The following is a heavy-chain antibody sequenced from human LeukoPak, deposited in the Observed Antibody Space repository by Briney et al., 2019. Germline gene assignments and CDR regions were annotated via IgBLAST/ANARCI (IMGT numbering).Heavy chain of an antibody. J-gene: IGHJ6*02. CDR1: GVTFSSYA. CDR2: ISYDGSNK. V-gene: IGHV3-30*04. CDR3: ARDRSYCSSTSCSGYYYGMDV. Sequence: GRSLRLSCAASGVTFSSYAMHWVRQAPGKGLEWVAVISYDGSNKYYADSVKGRFTISRDNSKNTLYLQMNSLRAEDTAVYYCARDRSYCSSTSCSGYYYGMDVWGQGTTVTVSS. D-gene: IGHD2-2*01.